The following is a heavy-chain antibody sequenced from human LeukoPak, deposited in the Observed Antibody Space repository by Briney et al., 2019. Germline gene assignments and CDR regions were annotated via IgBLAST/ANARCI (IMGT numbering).Heavy chain of an antibody. Sequence: SETLSHTCTVSGGSISSYYWSRIRQPPGKGLEWIGYIYYSGSTNYNPSLKSRVTVSVDTPNNQLSLKLSSVTAADTAVYYCARHGRQQPLDYWGQGTLVTVSS. CDR1: GGSISSYY. D-gene: IGHD6-13*01. V-gene: IGHV4-59*08. CDR2: IYYSGST. J-gene: IGHJ4*02. CDR3: ARHGRQQPLDY.